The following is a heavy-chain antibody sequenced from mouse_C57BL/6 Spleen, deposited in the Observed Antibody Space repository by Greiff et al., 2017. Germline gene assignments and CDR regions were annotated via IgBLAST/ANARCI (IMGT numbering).Heavy chain of an antibody. CDR2: IHPNSGST. CDR1: GYTFTSSW. V-gene: IGHV1-64*01. J-gene: IGHJ4*01. CDR3: AREPYYYGSSYVEAMDY. D-gene: IGHD1-1*01. Sequence: VQLQQPGAELVKPGASVKLSCKASGYTFTSSWMHWVKQRPGQGLEWIGMIHPNSGSTNYNEKLKSKATLTVDKSSSTAYMQLSSLTSEDSAVYYCAREPYYYGSSYVEAMDYWGPGTSVTVSS.